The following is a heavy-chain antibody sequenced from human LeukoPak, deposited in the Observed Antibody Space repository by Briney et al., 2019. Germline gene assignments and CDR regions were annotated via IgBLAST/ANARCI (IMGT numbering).Heavy chain of an antibody. Sequence: GGSLRLSCAASGFTFSSYWMHWVRQAPGKGLVWASCINSDGSSTSYADSVKGRFTISRDNAKNTLYLQMNSLRAEDTAVYYCAREGNSGMDVWGQGTTVTVSS. J-gene: IGHJ6*02. V-gene: IGHV3-74*01. CDR2: INSDGSST. CDR3: AREGNSGMDV. CDR1: GFTFSSYW.